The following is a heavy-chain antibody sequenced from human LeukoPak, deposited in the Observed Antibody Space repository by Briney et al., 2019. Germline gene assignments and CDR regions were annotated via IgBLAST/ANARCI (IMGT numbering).Heavy chain of an antibody. CDR2: INSDGSST. V-gene: IGHV3-74*01. D-gene: IGHD6-13*01. J-gene: IGHJ5*02. Sequence: SGGSLRLSCAASGFTFSSYWMHWVRQAPGKGLVWVSRINSDGSSTSYADSVKGRFTISRDNAKNTLYLQMNSLRAEDTAVYYCARESGIAAALDPWGQGTLVTVSS. CDR1: GFTFSSYW. CDR3: ARESGIAAALDP.